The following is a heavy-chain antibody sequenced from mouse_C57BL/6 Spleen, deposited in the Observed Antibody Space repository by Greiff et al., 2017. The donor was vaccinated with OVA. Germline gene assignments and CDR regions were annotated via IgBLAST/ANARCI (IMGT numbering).Heavy chain of an antibody. Sequence: EVKLVESGGDLVKPGGSLKLSCAASGFTFSSYGMSWVRQTPDKRLEWVATISSGGSYTYYPDSVKGRFTISRDNAKNTLYLQKSSLKSEDTAMYYCARHVYYFDYWGPGTTLTGSS. CDR1: GFTFSSYG. CDR3: ARHVYYFDY. J-gene: IGHJ2*01. CDR2: ISSGGSYT. V-gene: IGHV5-6*01.